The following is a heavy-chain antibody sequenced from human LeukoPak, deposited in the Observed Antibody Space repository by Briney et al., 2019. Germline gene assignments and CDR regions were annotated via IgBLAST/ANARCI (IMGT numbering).Heavy chain of an antibody. CDR3: ARAREPLLYASYFDY. CDR2: IHHSGNT. V-gene: IGHV4-38-2*02. Sequence: SETLSLTCTVSGYSISSGYFWVWIRQPPGKGLEWIGRIHHSGNTYFNPSLKSRVTISVDTSKNQFSLNLSSVTAADTAIYYCARAREPLLYASYFDYWGQGTLVTVSS. D-gene: IGHD1-14*01. CDR1: GYSISSGYF. J-gene: IGHJ4*02.